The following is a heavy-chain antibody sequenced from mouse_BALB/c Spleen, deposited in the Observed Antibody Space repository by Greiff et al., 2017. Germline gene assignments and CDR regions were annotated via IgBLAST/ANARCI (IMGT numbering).Heavy chain of an antibody. CDR3: AGFSSYYYGMDD. D-gene: IGHD6-1*01. Sequence: DVKLQESGPGLVKPSQSLSLTCTATGYSITSDYVWYWIRQFPGNKLEWMGNISYSGSTSYNTSLKSRISITRDTSKNQFFLQLNSVTTEDTATYYCAGFSSYYYGMDDWGEGTSVTVSS. CDR1: GYSITSDYV. J-gene: IGHJ4*01. V-gene: IGHV3-2*02. CDR2: ISYSGST.